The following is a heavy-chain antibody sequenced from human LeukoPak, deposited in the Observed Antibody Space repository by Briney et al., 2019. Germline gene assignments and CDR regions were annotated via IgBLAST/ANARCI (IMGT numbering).Heavy chain of an antibody. V-gene: IGHV1-46*01. CDR2: INPSGGST. CDR3: ARAGIWLQSQFDY. CDR1: GYTFTSHY. J-gene: IGHJ4*02. D-gene: IGHD5-24*01. Sequence: GASVKVSCKASGYTFTSHYMHWVRQTPGQGLEWMGIINPSGGSTSYAQKFQGRVTMTRDTSTSTVYMELSSLRSEDTAVYYCARAGIWLQSQFDYWGQGTLVTVSS.